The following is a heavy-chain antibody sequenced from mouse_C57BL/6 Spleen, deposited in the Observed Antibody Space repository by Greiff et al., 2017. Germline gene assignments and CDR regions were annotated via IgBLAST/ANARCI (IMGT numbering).Heavy chain of an antibody. Sequence: QVQLQQPGAELVMPGASVKLSCKASGYTFTSYWMHWVKQRPGQGLEWIGEIDPSVSYTNYNQKFKGKSTLTVDKSSSTAYMQLSSLTSEDSAVYYCARLLRYPLYYFDYWGQGTTLTVSS. D-gene: IGHD1-1*01. CDR2: IDPSVSYT. J-gene: IGHJ2*01. CDR1: GYTFTSYW. V-gene: IGHV1-69*01. CDR3: ARLLRYPLYYFDY.